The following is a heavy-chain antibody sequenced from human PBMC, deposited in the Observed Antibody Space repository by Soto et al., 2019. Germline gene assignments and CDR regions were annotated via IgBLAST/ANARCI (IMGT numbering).Heavy chain of an antibody. CDR2: IYPGDSDT. Sequence: GESLKISCKGSGYSFTSYWIGWVRQMPGKGLEWMGIIYPGDSDTRYSPSFQGQVTISADKSISTAYLQWSSLKASDTDMYYCARQEIVGATSYYYYGMDVWGQGTTVTVSS. D-gene: IGHD1-26*01. CDR3: ARQEIVGATSYYYYGMDV. V-gene: IGHV5-51*01. J-gene: IGHJ6*02. CDR1: GYSFTSYW.